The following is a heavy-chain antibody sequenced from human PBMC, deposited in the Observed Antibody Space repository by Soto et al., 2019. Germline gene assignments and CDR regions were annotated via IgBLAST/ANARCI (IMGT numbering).Heavy chain of an antibody. CDR3: AKFYSDSRAYYDYFDF. J-gene: IGHJ4*02. Sequence: PGGSLRLSCAASGFTIRSYAMSRVRQAPGKGLQWVSSLRGSDGITSYAESVRGRFTISGDNSKNTLYLQMSSLRAEDTALYYCAKFYSDSRAYYDYFDFWGQGTLVTV. CDR1: GFTIRSYA. D-gene: IGHD3-22*01. CDR2: LRGSDGIT. V-gene: IGHV3-23*01.